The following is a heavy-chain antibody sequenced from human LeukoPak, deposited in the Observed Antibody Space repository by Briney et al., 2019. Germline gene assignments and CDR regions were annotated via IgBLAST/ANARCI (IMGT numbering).Heavy chain of an antibody. CDR1: GFTFSDYG. CDR3: ARDQPYGSGSYSQAPWFDP. CDR2: IWYDGSNK. J-gene: IGHJ5*02. D-gene: IGHD3-10*01. V-gene: IGHV3-33*01. Sequence: GGSLRLSCAASGFTFSDYGMHWVRQAPGKGLEWVAAIWYDGSNKYYADSVKGRFTISRDNSKNTPYLQMTSLRAEDTAVYYCARDQPYGSGSYSQAPWFDPWGQGTLVTVSS.